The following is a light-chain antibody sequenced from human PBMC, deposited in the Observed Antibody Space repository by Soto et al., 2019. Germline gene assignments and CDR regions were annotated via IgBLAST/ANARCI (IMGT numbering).Light chain of an antibody. J-gene: IGLJ2*01. Sequence: QSVLTQPASVSGSHGQSITISCTGTSSDIGGYNYVSWYQQHPGRAHKLIIYDVSNRPSGVSNRFSGSKSDNTASLTISALQAEDEDDYHCSSYTSSSTLVFGGGTQLTV. V-gene: IGLV2-14*03. CDR3: SSYTSSSTLV. CDR2: DVS. CDR1: SSDIGGYNY.